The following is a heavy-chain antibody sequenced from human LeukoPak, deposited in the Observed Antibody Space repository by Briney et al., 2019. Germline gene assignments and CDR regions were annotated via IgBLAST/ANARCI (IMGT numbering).Heavy chain of an antibody. J-gene: IGHJ4*02. V-gene: IGHV1-69*05. D-gene: IGHD3-22*01. CDR1: GGTFSSYA. CDR2: IIPIFGTA. Sequence: SVKDSCKASGGTFSSYASSWVRQAAGKGLEGMGGIIPIFGTANYAQRFQGRVTITTDESTSTAYMELSSLRSEDTAVYYCARGRGYTMKGGFDYWGQGTLVTVSS. CDR3: ARGRGYTMKGGFDY.